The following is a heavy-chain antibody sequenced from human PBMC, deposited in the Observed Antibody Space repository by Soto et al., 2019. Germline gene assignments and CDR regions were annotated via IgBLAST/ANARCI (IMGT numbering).Heavy chain of an antibody. CDR1: GFNFNIYA. CDR2: ISGSGENT. Sequence: EVQLLESGGGLVQPGGSLRLSCAASGFNFNIYAMSWVRQAPGKGLEWVCAISGSGENTYYADSVKGRFTISRDNSKNSLYLQMNSLRAEDTAVYYCARDSSGWPIDYWGQGTLLTVSS. CDR3: ARDSSGWPIDY. V-gene: IGHV3-23*01. J-gene: IGHJ4*02. D-gene: IGHD6-19*01.